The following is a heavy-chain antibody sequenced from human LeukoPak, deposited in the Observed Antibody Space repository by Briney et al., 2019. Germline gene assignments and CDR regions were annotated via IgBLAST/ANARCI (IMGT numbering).Heavy chain of an antibody. Sequence: SETLSLTCTVSGGSISSDTYYWAWIRQPPGKGLEWIGSVSYSGSTYYNPSLKSRVIISRGPSTSQFFLKLSAVTATDTGLYYCARLFKSTDYVDYWGQGTLVTVSS. CDR1: GGSISSDTYY. D-gene: IGHD1-26*01. CDR3: ARLFKSTDYVDY. V-gene: IGHV4-39*01. CDR2: VSYSGST. J-gene: IGHJ4*02.